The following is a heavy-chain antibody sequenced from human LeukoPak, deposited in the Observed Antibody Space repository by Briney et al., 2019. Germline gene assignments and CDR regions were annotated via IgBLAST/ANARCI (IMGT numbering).Heavy chain of an antibody. J-gene: IGHJ4*02. V-gene: IGHV4-34*01. CDR2: INHSGST. D-gene: IGHD6-13*01. CDR1: GGSFSGYY. Sequence: SETLSLTCAVYGGSFSGYYWRLIRQPPGKGLEWIGEINHSGSTNYNPSLKSRVTISVDTSKNQFSLKLSSVTAADTSVYYCARWGSSSWYPFRHFDYWGQGTLVTVSS. CDR3: ARWGSSSWYPFRHFDY.